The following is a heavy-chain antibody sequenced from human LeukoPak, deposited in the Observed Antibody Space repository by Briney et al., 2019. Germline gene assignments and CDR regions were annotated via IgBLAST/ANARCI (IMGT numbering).Heavy chain of an antibody. V-gene: IGHV1-2*02. Sequence: GASVKVSCKASGYTFTGYYMHWVRQAPGQGLEWMGWINPNSGGTNYAQKFQGRVTMTRDMSTSTVYMELRSLRSDDTAVYYCARGGYRSGWYGSWYYYYMDVWGKGTTVTVSS. CDR3: ARGGYRSGWYGSWYYYYMDV. J-gene: IGHJ6*03. CDR1: GYTFTGYY. CDR2: INPNSGGT. D-gene: IGHD6-19*01.